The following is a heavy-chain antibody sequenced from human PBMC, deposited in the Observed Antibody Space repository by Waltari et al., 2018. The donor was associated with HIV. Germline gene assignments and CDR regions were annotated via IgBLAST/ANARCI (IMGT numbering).Heavy chain of an antibody. CDR1: GGSISSSTYY. J-gene: IGHJ4*02. CDR3: VRRPDLNDSILHSRYYFDY. CDR2: FFYSGST. V-gene: IGHV4-39*07. D-gene: IGHD3-22*01. Sequence: QLQLQESGPGLVKPSETLSLTCTVSGGSISSSTYYGGWIRQPPGRGREWMGSFFYSGSTYNNPALRSRGTFSVDTSQNQFSLKLSSVTAADTAVYFCVRRPDLNDSILHSRYYFDYWGQGTLVTVSS.